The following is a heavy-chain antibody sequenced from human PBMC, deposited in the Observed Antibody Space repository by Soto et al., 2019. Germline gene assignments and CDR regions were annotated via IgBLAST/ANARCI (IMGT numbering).Heavy chain of an antibody. CDR1: GYTFTGYY. V-gene: IGHV1-2*04. CDR3: ARGLSGYCRSTSCYPENDAFDI. J-gene: IGHJ3*02. D-gene: IGHD2-2*01. Sequence: QVQLVQSGAEVKKPGASVKVSCKASGYTFTGYYMHWVRQAPGQGLEWMGWINPNSGGTNYAQKFQGWVTRTRDTSISTAYMELSRLRSDDTAVYYCARGLSGYCRSTSCYPENDAFDIWGQGTMVTVSS. CDR2: INPNSGGT.